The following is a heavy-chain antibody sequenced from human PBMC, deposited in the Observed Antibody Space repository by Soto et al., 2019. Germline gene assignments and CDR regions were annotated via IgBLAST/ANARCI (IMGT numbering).Heavy chain of an antibody. D-gene: IGHD6-19*01. V-gene: IGHV4-31*03. CDR3: AXENAHSSGWYYFDY. J-gene: IGHJ4*02. Sequence: TLSLTCTVSGGSISSGGYYWSWIRQHPGKGLEWIGYIYYSGSTNYNPSLKSRVTISVDTSKNQFSLKLSSVTAADTAVYYCAXENAHSSGWYYFDYWGQGALVTVSS. CDR2: IYYSGST. CDR1: GGSISSGGYY.